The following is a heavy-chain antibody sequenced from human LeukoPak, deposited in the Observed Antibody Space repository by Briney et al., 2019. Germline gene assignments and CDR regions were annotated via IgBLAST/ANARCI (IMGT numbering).Heavy chain of an antibody. Sequence: GGSLRLSCAASGFTFSSYAMSWVRQAPGKGLEWVSAIGTAGDTYYPGSVKGRFTISRENAKNSLYLQMNSLRAGDTAVYYCARGALSPYGSGSYRFYYYYMDVWGKGTTVTISS. V-gene: IGHV3-13*01. CDR1: GFTFSSYA. J-gene: IGHJ6*03. CDR3: ARGALSPYGSGSYRFYYYYMDV. D-gene: IGHD3-10*01. CDR2: IGTAGDT.